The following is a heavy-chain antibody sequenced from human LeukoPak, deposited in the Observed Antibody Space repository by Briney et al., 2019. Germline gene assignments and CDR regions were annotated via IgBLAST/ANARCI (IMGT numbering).Heavy chain of an antibody. CDR3: ARDRPSEYYNSSEFDY. CDR2: VSTYNGNT. Sequence: ASVKVSCKTAGYPFITYGISWVRQAPGQGLEWMGWVSTYNGNTNYAQKFQGRVTMTIDTSTSTTYMELRSLSSDDTAVYYCARDRPSEYYNSSEFDYWGQGTLVTVS. D-gene: IGHD3-22*01. CDR1: GYPFITYG. J-gene: IGHJ4*02. V-gene: IGHV1-18*01.